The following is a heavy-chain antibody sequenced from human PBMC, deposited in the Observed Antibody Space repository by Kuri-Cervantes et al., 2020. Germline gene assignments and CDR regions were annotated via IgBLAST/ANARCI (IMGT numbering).Heavy chain of an antibody. CDR3: ARVGDSSSWYSYYYYGMDV. V-gene: IGHV1-18*01. Sequence: ASVKVSCKASGYTFTSYGTSWVRQAPGQGLEWMGWISAYNGNTNYAQKLQGRVTMTTDTSTSAAYMELRSLRSDDTAVYYCARVGDSSSWYSYYYYGMDVWGQGTAVTVSS. J-gene: IGHJ6*02. D-gene: IGHD6-13*01. CDR2: ISAYNGNT. CDR1: GYTFTSYG.